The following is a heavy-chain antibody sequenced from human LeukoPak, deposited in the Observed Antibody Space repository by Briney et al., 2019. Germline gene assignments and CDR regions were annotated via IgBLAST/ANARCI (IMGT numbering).Heavy chain of an antibody. CDR2: IKQDGCEK. D-gene: IGHD6-19*01. CDR1: GFTFSSYW. Sequence: GGSLRLSCAASGFTFSSYWMSWVRQAPGKGLEWVANIKQDGCEKYYVDSVKGRFTISRDNAKNSLYLQMNSLRAEDTAVYYCARGSSGWYVEYYFDYWGQGTLVTVSS. J-gene: IGHJ4*02. V-gene: IGHV3-7*01. CDR3: ARGSSGWYVEYYFDY.